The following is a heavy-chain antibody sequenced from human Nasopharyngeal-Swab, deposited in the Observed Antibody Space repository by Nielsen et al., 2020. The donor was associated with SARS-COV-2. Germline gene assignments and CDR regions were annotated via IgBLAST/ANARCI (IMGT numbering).Heavy chain of an antibody. CDR3: ARHYDYVWGSYRPFDY. V-gene: IGHV3-21*01. CDR1: GFTFSSYS. Sequence: GEALKISWAASGFTFSSYSMNWVRQAPGKGLEWVSSISSSSSYIYYADSVKGRFTISSDNAKNSLYLQMNSLRAEDTAVYYCARHYDYVWGSYRPFDYWGQGTLVTVSS. J-gene: IGHJ4*02. D-gene: IGHD3-16*02. CDR2: ISSSSSYI.